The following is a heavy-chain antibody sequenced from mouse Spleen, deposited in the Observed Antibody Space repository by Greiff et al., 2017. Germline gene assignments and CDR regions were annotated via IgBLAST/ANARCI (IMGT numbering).Heavy chain of an antibody. CDR3: ARGGYGSSFAMDY. CDR2: IDPSDSYT. J-gene: IGHJ4*01. Sequence: VQLQQSGAELVRPGTSVKLSCKASGYTFTSYWMHWVKQRPGQGLEWIGVIDPSDSYTNYNQKFKGKATLTVDTSSSTAYMQLSSLTSEDSAVYYCARGGYGSSFAMDYWGQGTSVTVSS. CDR1: GYTFTSYW. V-gene: IGHV1-59*01. D-gene: IGHD1-1*01.